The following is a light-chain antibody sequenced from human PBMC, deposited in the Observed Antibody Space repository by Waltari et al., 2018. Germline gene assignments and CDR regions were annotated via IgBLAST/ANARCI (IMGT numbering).Light chain of an antibody. CDR1: DIGSKS. Sequence: SYVLTQAPSVSVPPGQTARTTCGGNDIGSKSVNGYQRRPGQAPVLVLYDDSDRPSGIPDRFSGSNSGNTATLTVSRVEVGDEGDYFCQVCDTSGDPLVVFGGGTKLTVL. J-gene: IGLJ2*01. CDR3: QVCDTSGDPLVV. CDR2: DDS. V-gene: IGLV3-21*02.